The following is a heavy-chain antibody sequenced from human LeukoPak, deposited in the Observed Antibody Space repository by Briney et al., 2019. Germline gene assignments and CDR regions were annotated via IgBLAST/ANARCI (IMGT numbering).Heavy chain of an antibody. J-gene: IGHJ4*02. Sequence: ASVKVSCKASGYTFTSYYMHWVRQAPGQGLEWMGIINPSGGSTSYAQKFQGRVTMTRDTSTSTVYMELSSLRSDDTAVYYCARDQSHDYYDSSGYYYPLAHFDYWGQGTLVTVSS. CDR1: GYTFTSYY. D-gene: IGHD3-22*01. CDR2: INPSGGST. V-gene: IGHV1-46*01. CDR3: ARDQSHDYYDSSGYYYPLAHFDY.